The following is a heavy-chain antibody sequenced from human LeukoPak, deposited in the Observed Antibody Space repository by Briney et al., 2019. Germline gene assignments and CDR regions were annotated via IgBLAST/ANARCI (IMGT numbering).Heavy chain of an antibody. D-gene: IGHD3-3*01. Sequence: PAETLSLTCAVYGGSFSGYYWSWIRQPLGKGLEWIGEINHSGSTNYNPSLKSRVTISVDTSKNQFSLKLSSVTAADTAVYYCARLSRDFWSGYRPRSLFDYWGQGTLAIVSS. CDR3: ARLSRDFWSGYRPRSLFDY. CDR2: INHSGST. CDR1: GGSFSGYY. J-gene: IGHJ4*02. V-gene: IGHV4-34*01.